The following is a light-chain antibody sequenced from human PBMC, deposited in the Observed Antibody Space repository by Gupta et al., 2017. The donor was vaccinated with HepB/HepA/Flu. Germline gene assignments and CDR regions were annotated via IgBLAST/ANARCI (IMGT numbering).Light chain of an antibody. J-gene: IGLJ2*01. CDR3: CSDTSRHFVG. Sequence: QSALTQPASVSGSPGQSITISCTGTSSDIGAYNYVSWYQQHPGKAPNLIVYDVSKRPSGGSNRLFCHKSGNTHHLTISGRQAGGGCFFFCCSDTSRHFVGFRGGNKANVL. V-gene: IGLV2-14*03. CDR1: SSDIGAYNY. CDR2: DVS.